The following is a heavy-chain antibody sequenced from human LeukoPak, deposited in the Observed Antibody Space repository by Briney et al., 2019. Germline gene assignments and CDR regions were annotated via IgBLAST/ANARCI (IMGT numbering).Heavy chain of an antibody. CDR2: ISSSSSYM. CDR3: ARYDHYYDSSGYYLHFDY. CDR1: GFTFSSYS. J-gene: IGHJ4*02. V-gene: IGHV3-21*01. D-gene: IGHD3-22*01. Sequence: GGSLRLSCAASGFTFSSYSMNWVRQAPGKGLEWVSSISSSSSYMYYADSVKGRFTISRDNAKNSLYLQMNSLRAEDTAVYYCARYDHYYDSSGYYLHFDYWGQGTLVTVSS.